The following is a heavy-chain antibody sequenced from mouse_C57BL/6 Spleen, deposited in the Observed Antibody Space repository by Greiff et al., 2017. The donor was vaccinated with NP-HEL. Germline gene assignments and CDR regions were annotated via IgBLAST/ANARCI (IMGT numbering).Heavy chain of an antibody. V-gene: IGHV1-76*01. J-gene: IGHJ1*03. Sequence: VQLQQSGAELVRPGASVKLSCKASGYTFTDYYINWVKQRPGQGLEWIARIYPGSGNTYYNEKFKGKATLTAEKSSSTAYMQLSSLTSEDSAVYFCARPSYYGSSYVYFDVWGTRTTVTVSS. CDR1: GYTFTDYY. D-gene: IGHD1-1*01. CDR2: IYPGSGNT. CDR3: ARPSYYGSSYVYFDV.